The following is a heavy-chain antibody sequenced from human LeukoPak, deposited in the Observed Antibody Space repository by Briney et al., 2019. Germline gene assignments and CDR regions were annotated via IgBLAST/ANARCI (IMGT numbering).Heavy chain of an antibody. J-gene: IGHJ4*02. CDR1: GGTFSSYA. D-gene: IGHD2-2*01. CDR3: ARGVVPAARPVYYFDY. Sequence: GSSVKVSCKASGGTFSSYAISWVRQAPGQGLEWMGGIIPIFGTANYAQKSQGRVTITADESTSTAYMELSSLRSEDTAVYYCARGVVPAARPVYYFDYWGQGTLVTVSS. V-gene: IGHV1-69*01. CDR2: IIPIFGTA.